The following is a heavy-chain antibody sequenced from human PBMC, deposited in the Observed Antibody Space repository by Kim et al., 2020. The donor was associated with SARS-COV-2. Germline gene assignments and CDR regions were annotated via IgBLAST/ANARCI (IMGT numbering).Heavy chain of an antibody. D-gene: IGHD4-17*01. Sequence: STNYADSVKGLFTISRDNAKNTLYLQMDSLRAEDTAVYYCARANYGGILYWGQGTLVTVSS. CDR3: ARANYGGILY. V-gene: IGHV3-74*01. J-gene: IGHJ4*02. CDR2: ST.